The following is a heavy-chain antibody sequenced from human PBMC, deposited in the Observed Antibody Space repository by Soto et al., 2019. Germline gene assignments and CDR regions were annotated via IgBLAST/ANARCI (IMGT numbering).Heavy chain of an antibody. CDR3: ARGRLSSSWYYNWVDP. CDR2: MNPNSGNT. CDR1: GYTFTSYD. J-gene: IGHJ5*02. D-gene: IGHD6-13*01. V-gene: IGHV1-8*01. Sequence: GASVKVSCKASGYTFTSYDINWVRQATGQGLEWMGWMNPNSGNTGYAQKFQGRVTMTRNTSISTAYMELSSLRSEDTAVYYCARGRLSSSWYYNWVDPWGQGTLVTVSS.